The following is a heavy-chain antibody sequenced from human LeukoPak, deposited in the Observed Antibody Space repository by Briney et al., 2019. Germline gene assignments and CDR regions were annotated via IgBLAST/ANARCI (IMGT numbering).Heavy chain of an antibody. Sequence: SETLSLTCTVSGGSISSGDYYWSWFRQPPGKGLEWIGHRDDSGRSNYNPSLRSRVTISIDTSKNQFSLKLNSVTAADTADYYCARAPVVRGVFGWFDFWGQGVLVTVSS. V-gene: IGHV4-61*08. D-gene: IGHD3-10*01. CDR3: ARAPVVRGVFGWFDF. J-gene: IGHJ5*01. CDR2: RDDSGRS. CDR1: GGSISSGDYY.